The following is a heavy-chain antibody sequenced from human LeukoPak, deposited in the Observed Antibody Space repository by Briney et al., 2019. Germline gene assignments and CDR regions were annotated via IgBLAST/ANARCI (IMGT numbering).Heavy chain of an antibody. CDR1: GFTLTNYD. Sequence: GGSLRLSCAASGFTLTNYDMNWVRQAPGKGLEWVSTLSGNGATYYADSVKGRFTISRDNSENTLSLQLNSLRAEDTAIYYCARATISGVIMHAFDLWGQGTMVTVSS. V-gene: IGHV3-23*01. CDR2: LSGNGAT. D-gene: IGHD3-10*01. CDR3: ARATISGVIMHAFDL. J-gene: IGHJ3*01.